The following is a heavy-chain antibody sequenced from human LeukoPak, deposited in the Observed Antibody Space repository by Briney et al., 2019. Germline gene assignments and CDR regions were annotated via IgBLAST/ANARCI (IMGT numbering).Heavy chain of an antibody. Sequence: GGSLRLSCAASGSTFSSYAMSWVRQAPGKGLEWVSAISGSGGSTYYADSVKGRFTISRDNSKNTLYLQMNSLRAEDTAVYYCVKHEAPQIVVVITTGNSIDYWGQGTLVTVSS. J-gene: IGHJ4*02. CDR3: VKHEAPQIVVVITTGNSIDY. V-gene: IGHV3-23*01. D-gene: IGHD3-22*01. CDR2: ISGSGGST. CDR1: GSTFSSYA.